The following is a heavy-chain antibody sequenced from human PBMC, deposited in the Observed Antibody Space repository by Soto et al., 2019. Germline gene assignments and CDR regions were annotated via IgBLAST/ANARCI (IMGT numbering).Heavy chain of an antibody. J-gene: IGHJ6*02. V-gene: IGHV1-2*04. D-gene: IGHD6-13*01. CDR1: GYTFTGYY. CDR3: ARGLYSSTRIYGMDV. Sequence: ASVKVSCKDSGYTFTGYYMHWVRQAPGQGLEWMGWINPNSGGTNYAQKFQGWVTMTRDTSISTAYMELSRLRSDDTAVYYCARGLYSSTRIYGMDVWGQGTTVTVSS. CDR2: INPNSGGT.